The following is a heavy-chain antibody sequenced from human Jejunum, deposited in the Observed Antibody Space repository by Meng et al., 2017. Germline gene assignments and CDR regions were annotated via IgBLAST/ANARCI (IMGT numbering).Heavy chain of an antibody. D-gene: IGHD1-14*01. CDR1: GFTFNIYG. CDR3: AKERGPRRPFDY. CDR2: INGTGVKT. Sequence: GESPKISRAASGFTFNIYGMGWVRQAPGKRLEWGSAINGTGVKTYYADSVKGRFTISRDNSMNTLYLQMNSLRVEDTAIYYCAKERGPRRPFDYWGQGTLVTVSS. J-gene: IGHJ4*02. V-gene: IGHV3-23*01.